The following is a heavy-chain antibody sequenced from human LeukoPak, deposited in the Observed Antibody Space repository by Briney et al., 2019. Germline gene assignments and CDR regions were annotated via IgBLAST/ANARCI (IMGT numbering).Heavy chain of an antibody. J-gene: IGHJ4*02. Sequence: PGRSLRLSCAASGFTFSSYGMHWVRQAPGKGLEWAAVIWYDGSNKYYADSVKGRFTISRDNSKNTLYLQMNSLRAEDTAVYYCARDVYSSGWFGTGPGFDYWGQGTLVTVSS. V-gene: IGHV3-33*01. D-gene: IGHD6-19*01. CDR1: GFTFSSYG. CDR3: ARDVYSSGWFGTGPGFDY. CDR2: IWYDGSNK.